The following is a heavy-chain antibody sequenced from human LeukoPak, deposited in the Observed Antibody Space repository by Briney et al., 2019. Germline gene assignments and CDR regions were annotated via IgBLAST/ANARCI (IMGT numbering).Heavy chain of an antibody. V-gene: IGHV3-74*01. J-gene: IGHJ4*02. CDR2: INEEGSDT. Sequence: GGSLRLSCAASGFIFSNYWMHWVRQAPGKGLEWVSGINEEGSDTKYADSVRGQFTISRDNAKNTLSLQTNSLRADDTAVYYCAREGPDYWGQGTLVTVSS. CDR3: AREGPDY. CDR1: GFIFSNYW.